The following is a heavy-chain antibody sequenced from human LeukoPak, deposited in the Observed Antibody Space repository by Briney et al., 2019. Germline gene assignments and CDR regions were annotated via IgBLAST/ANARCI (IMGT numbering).Heavy chain of an antibody. D-gene: IGHD6-19*01. CDR3: ARGRGIAVPRYYYYYMDV. CDR1: GGSFSGYY. V-gene: IGHV4-34*01. CDR2: INHSGST. Sequence: RTSETLSLTCAVYGGSFSGYYWSWIRHPPGKGLEWIGEINHSGSTNYNPSLKSRVTISVDTSKNQFSLKLSSVTAADTAVYYCARGRGIAVPRYYYYYMDVWGKGTTVTVSS. J-gene: IGHJ6*03.